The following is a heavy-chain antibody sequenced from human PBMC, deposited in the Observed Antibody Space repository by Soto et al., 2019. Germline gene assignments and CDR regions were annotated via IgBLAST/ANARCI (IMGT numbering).Heavy chain of an antibody. CDR1: GGTFSSYA. CDR2: IIPIFGTA. CDR3: ARYCSSTSCPGYYYDYGMDV. D-gene: IGHD2-2*01. Sequence: QVQLVQSGAEVKKPGSSVKVSCKASGGTFSSYAISWVRQAPGQGLEWMGGIIPIFGTANYAQKFQGRVTITADESTSTAYMELSSLRSEDTAVYYCARYCSSTSCPGYYYDYGMDVWGQGTTVTVSS. J-gene: IGHJ6*02. V-gene: IGHV1-69*01.